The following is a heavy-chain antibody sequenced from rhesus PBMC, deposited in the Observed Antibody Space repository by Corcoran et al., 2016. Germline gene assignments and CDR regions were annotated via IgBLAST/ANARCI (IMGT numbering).Heavy chain of an antibody. V-gene: IGHV4-173*01. D-gene: IGHD2-39*02. Sequence: QLQLQESGPGLVKPSETLSLTCAVSGGSIRNNYWSWIRQPPGKGLEWIGRISGSGWSTDYNPSLMSRVPISTDTSKKLISLKLRSVTAADTAVYYCATSVVDSLDVWGRGVLVTVSS. CDR1: GGSIRNNY. CDR2: ISGSGWST. J-gene: IGHJ5-2*02. CDR3: ATSVVDSLDV.